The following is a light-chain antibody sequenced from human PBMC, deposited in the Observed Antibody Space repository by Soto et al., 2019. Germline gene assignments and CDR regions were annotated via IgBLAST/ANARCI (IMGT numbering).Light chain of an antibody. CDR3: QQSYYNPT. CDR2: DAS. J-gene: IGKJ1*01. V-gene: IGKV1-39*01. Sequence: DIQMTQSPSSLSASVGDRVTITCQASQGISNYLNWYQHKPGKAPKLLIYDASNLETGVPSRFSGSGSGTDFTLTISSLQHEDFATYYCQQSYYNPTFGQGTKVDIK. CDR1: QGISNY.